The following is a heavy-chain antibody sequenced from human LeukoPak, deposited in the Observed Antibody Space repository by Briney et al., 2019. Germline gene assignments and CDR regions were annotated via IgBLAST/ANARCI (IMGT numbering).Heavy chain of an antibody. Sequence: SETLSLTCTVSGGSISSYYWSWMRQPPGKGLEWIGYISYSGSTNYNPSLKSRVIISVDTSKNQFSLNLSSVTAADTAVYYCARGIGQWLALDYWGQGTPVTVSS. CDR2: ISYSGST. D-gene: IGHD6-19*01. V-gene: IGHV4-59*01. CDR3: ARGIGQWLALDY. CDR1: GGSISSYY. J-gene: IGHJ4*02.